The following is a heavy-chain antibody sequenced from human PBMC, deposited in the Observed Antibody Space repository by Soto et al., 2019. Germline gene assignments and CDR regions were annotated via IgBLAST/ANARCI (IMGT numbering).Heavy chain of an antibody. Sequence: GGSLRLSCEVTGFTFRSYAMSWVRQAPGEGPEWVSSISDNGATTHYADSVKARFIISRDNSKNTLYLQLNSLRAEDTAIYYCATLTRVPSLRVYYYGLDVWGQGTAVTVSS. J-gene: IGHJ6*02. D-gene: IGHD2-2*01. CDR3: ATLTRVPSLRVYYYGLDV. CDR1: GFTFRSYA. CDR2: ISDNGATT. V-gene: IGHV3-23*01.